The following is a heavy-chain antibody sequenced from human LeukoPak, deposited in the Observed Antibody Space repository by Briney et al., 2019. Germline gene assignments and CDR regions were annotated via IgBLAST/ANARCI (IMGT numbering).Heavy chain of an antibody. CDR2: ISVYNGNT. V-gene: IGHV1-18*01. CDR1: GYTFTSYG. D-gene: IGHD6-19*01. CDR3: ARAPYSSGSTYFDY. J-gene: IGHJ4*02. Sequence: ASVKVSCKASGYTFTSYGISWVRQAPGQGLEWMGWISVYNGNTNYAQKLQGRVTMTTDTSTSTAYMELRSLRSEDTAVYYCARAPYSSGSTYFDYWGQGTLVTVSS.